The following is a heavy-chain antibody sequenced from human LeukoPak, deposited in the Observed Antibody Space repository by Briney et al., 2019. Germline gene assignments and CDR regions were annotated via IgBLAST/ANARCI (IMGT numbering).Heavy chain of an antibody. CDR2: IKQDGSEK. V-gene: IGHV3-7*01. CDR1: GFTFSSYW. J-gene: IGHJ5*02. D-gene: IGHD1-26*01. CDR3: ARVLYSGSYIVRARWFDP. Sequence: GGSLRLSCAASGFTFSSYWMSWVRQAPGKGLEWVANIKQDGSEKYYVDSVKGRFTISRDNAKNSLYLQMNSLRAEDTAVYYCARVLYSGSYIVRARWFDPWGQGTLVTVSS.